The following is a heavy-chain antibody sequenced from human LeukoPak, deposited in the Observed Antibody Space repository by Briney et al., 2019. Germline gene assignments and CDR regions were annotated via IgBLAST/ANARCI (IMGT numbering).Heavy chain of an antibody. CDR1: GFTFTSSA. V-gene: IGHV1-58*02. J-gene: IGHJ4*02. Sequence: TSVKVSCKASGFTFTSSAIQWVRQARGQRLEWVGWIVVGSGSTNYTQKFQERVTITRDMSTSTAYMELSSLRSEDTAVYFCAESSPRGWTDYWGQGTLVTVSS. CDR3: AESSPRGWTDY. CDR2: IVVGSGST. D-gene: IGHD6-19*01.